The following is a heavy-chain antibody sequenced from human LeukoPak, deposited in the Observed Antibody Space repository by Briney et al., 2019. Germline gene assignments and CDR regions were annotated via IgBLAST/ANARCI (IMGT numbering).Heavy chain of an antibody. V-gene: IGHV3-66*01. CDR1: GFTVSSNY. J-gene: IGHJ4*02. Sequence: GGSLRLSCAASGFTVSSNYMSWVRQAPGKGLEWVSVIYSGGSTYYADSVKGRFTISRDNAKNSLYLQMNSLRAEDTAVYYCARSGYSSSWYPLRLFDYWGQGTLVTVSS. CDR3: ARSGYSSSWYPLRLFDY. CDR2: IYSGGST. D-gene: IGHD6-13*01.